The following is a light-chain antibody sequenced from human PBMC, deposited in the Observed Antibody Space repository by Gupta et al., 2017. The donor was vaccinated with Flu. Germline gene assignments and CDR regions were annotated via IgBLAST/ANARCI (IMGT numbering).Light chain of an antibody. CDR1: SAHSDSA. CDR2: MNPEGRT. V-gene: IGLV4-69*01. CDR3: QNWDLGPHYV. Sequence: LTCTLSSAHSDSAIAWHQQQPQRSPTSLMLMNPEGRTQKGDGIPDRGSGSSSGTGRSITVSSVQSEDDSTSVCQNWDLGPHYVFGDGTSLTVL. J-gene: IGLJ3*02.